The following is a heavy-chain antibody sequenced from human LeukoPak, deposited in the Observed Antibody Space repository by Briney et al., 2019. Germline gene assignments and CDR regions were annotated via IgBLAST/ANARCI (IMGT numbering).Heavy chain of an antibody. CDR1: GFTVSSSY. J-gene: IGHJ4*02. CDR3: ARESPIVGANHFDH. V-gene: IGHV3-66*01. D-gene: IGHD1-26*01. Sequence: PGGSLRLSCAASGFTVSSSYMSWVRQAPGKGLEWVSVIYAGGTTFYTDSAKGRFTISRDNSKNTLYLQMNSLRVEDTARYYCARESPIVGANHFDHWGQGTLATVSS. CDR2: IYAGGTT.